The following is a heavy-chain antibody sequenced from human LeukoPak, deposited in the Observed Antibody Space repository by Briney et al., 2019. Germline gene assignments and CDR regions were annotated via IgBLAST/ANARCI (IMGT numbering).Heavy chain of an antibody. D-gene: IGHD1-26*01. Sequence: GGSLRLSCEDSGFTFRGYEMNWVRQAPGKGLEWIAYLSSSGSAFSYADSVKGRFTIARDNSKNTLYLQMNSLRAEDTAVYDCAKVKSRSYLFYWGQGTLVTVSS. J-gene: IGHJ4*02. CDR3: AKVKSRSYLFY. CDR2: LSSSGSAF. CDR1: GFTFRGYE. V-gene: IGHV3-48*03.